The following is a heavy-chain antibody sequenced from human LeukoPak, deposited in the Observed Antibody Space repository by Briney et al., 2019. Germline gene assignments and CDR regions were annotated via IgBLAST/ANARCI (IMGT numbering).Heavy chain of an antibody. Sequence: GGTLSLSCAVSGFIISRHDFHWVRQAPGKGLEWVGHVSSNGTSKYNGDSVKRRFTVSRDHSKNTLVLQMTSLRPEDTAVFYCARGDSFDQWGRGTQVIVSS. J-gene: IGHJ4*02. V-gene: IGHV3-33*05. CDR1: GFIISRHD. D-gene: IGHD3-3*01. CDR2: VSSNGTSK. CDR3: ARGDSFDQ.